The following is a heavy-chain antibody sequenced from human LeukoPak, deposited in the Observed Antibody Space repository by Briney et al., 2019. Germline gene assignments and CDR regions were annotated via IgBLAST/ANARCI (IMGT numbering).Heavy chain of an antibody. V-gene: IGHV4-59*08. J-gene: IGHJ4*02. CDR1: RGSISGYS. D-gene: IGHD6-13*01. CDR3: ARQAYSSSWYFDY. CDR2: IYYSGDT. Sequence: SETLSLTCTVSRGSISGYSWSWIRQSPGGGLEWIGYIYYSGDTAYNPSLKSRVTISVDKSKNQFSLKLSSVTAADTAVYYCARQAYSSSWYFDYWGQGTLVTVSS.